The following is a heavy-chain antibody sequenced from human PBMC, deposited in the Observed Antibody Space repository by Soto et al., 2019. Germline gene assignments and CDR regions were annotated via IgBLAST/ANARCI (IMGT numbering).Heavy chain of an antibody. Sequence: GGSLRLSCAASGFTVSSNYMSWVRQAPGKGLEWVSVIYSGGSTYYADSVKGRFTISRDNSKNTLYLQMNSLRAEDTAVYYCARARSGSYGYYFDYWGQGTLVTVSS. CDR2: IYSGGST. CDR1: GFTVSSNY. V-gene: IGHV3-53*01. D-gene: IGHD1-26*01. CDR3: ARARSGSYGYYFDY. J-gene: IGHJ4*02.